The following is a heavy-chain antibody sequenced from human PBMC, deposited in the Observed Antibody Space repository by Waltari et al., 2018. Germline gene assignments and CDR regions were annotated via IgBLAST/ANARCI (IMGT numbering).Heavy chain of an antibody. CDR2: LNEGGDYK. Sequence: VRLVESGGGRVDPGGSLRLSCVGSGFKFDDYSMNWVLRAPGKGLERLSSLNEGGDYKAYAYPVEGRFTISRDNDKATLYLDMNDLRVDDTAVYYCARGKAFDPWGQGTRVNVSS. CDR1: GFKFDDYS. J-gene: IGHJ5*02. CDR3: ARGKAFDP. V-gene: IGHV3-21*06.